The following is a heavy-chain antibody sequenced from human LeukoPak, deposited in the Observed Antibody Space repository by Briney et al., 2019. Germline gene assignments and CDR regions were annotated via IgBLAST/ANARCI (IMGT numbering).Heavy chain of an antibody. D-gene: IGHD6-13*01. J-gene: IGHJ4*02. V-gene: IGHV3-30*18. CDR1: GFTFSNYA. CDR3: AKDISQYGSSWHAFDY. CDR2: ISYAGSNE. Sequence: GGSLRLSCAASGFTFSNYAMYWVRQAPGKGLEWVAIISYAGSNEYYVDSVKGRFTISRDNSKNTLYLQMNSLRAEDTAVYHCAKDISQYGSSWHAFDYWGQGALVTVSS.